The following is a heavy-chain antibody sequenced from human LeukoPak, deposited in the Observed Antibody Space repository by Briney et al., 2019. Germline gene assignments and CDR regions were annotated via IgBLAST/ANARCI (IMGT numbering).Heavy chain of an antibody. D-gene: IGHD5-12*01. CDR3: ARRTIVATIDY. CDR1: GGSISSNSYY. CDR2: IHYSEST. Sequence: PSETLSLTCTVSGGSISSNSYYWGWIRQPPGKGLEWIGSIHYSESTFYNPSLKSRVTISIDTSRNQFSLKLNSVTAADTAVYYCARRTIVATIDYWGQGTLVTVSS. V-gene: IGHV4-39*01. J-gene: IGHJ4*02.